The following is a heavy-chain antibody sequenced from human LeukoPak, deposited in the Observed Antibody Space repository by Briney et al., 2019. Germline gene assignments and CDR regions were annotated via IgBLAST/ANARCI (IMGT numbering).Heavy chain of an antibody. CDR3: ASSGLDY. Sequence: QTLSLTCAISGDSVSSNSAAWNWIRQSPSRGLEWLGRTYYRSKWNYVYAVSVKSRININSDTSKNQFSLQLNSVTPEDTAVYYCASSGLDYWGQGILVTVSS. J-gene: IGHJ4*02. CDR2: TYYRSKWNY. V-gene: IGHV6-1*01. CDR1: GDSVSSNSAA. D-gene: IGHD6-25*01.